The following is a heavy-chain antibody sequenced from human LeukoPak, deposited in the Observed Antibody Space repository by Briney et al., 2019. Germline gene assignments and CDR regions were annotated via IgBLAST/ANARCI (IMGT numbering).Heavy chain of an antibody. Sequence: GGSLRLSCAASGLTFDDYGMSWVRQAPGKGLEWVSDINWNGGRTGYADSVKGRFTISRDNAKNSLYLQMNSLRAEDTALYYCAGVKLTGTQDWFDPWGQGTLVTVSS. V-gene: IGHV3-20*04. J-gene: IGHJ5*02. CDR3: AGVKLTGTQDWFDP. CDR2: INWNGGRT. D-gene: IGHD1-20*01. CDR1: GLTFDDYG.